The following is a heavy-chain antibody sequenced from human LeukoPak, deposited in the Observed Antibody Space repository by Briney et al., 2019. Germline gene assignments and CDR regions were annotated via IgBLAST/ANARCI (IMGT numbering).Heavy chain of an antibody. J-gene: IGHJ4*02. CDR3: TIVSIHGYSDN. CDR2: INHSGST. Sequence: SETLSLTCAVYGGSFSGYYWSWIRQPPGKGLEWIGEINHSGSTNYNPSLKSRVTISVDTSKNQFSLKLSSVTAADTAVYYCTIVSIHGYSDNWSQGTLVTVSS. CDR1: GGSFSGYY. V-gene: IGHV4-34*01. D-gene: IGHD5-18*01.